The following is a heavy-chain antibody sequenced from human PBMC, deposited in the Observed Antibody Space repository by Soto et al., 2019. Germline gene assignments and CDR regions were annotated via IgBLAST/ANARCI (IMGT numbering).Heavy chain of an antibody. V-gene: IGHV3-30-3*01. CDR2: ISYDGSDK. J-gene: IGHJ4*02. CDR3: ARDYYKYYDSSGYYRSPAY. Sequence: PGGSLRLSCAASGFTFSSYAMHWVRQGPGKGLEWVALISYDGSDKDYADSVKGRFTISRDNSRNTLFLQMNSLRAEDTAVYYCARDYYKYYDSSGYYRSPAYWGQGTLVTVSS. CDR1: GFTFSSYA. D-gene: IGHD3-22*01.